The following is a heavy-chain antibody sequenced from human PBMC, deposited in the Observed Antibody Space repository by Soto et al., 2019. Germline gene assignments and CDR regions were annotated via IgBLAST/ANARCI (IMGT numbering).Heavy chain of an antibody. CDR1: GYTFTSYG. Sequence: QVQLVQSGAEVKKPGASVKVSCKASGYTFTSYGISWVRQAPGQGLEWMGWISAYNGNTNYAQKLQGKVTITTDTSTSTAYMELRSMRSDDTAVYYCARGAWIPLYSSGCSWFDPWGQGTLVTVSS. J-gene: IGHJ5*02. CDR3: ARGAWIPLYSSGCSWFDP. V-gene: IGHV1-18*01. D-gene: IGHD6-19*01. CDR2: ISAYNGNT.